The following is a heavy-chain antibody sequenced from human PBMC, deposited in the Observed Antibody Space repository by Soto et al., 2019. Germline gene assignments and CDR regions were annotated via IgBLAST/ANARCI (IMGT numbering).Heavy chain of an antibody. D-gene: IGHD4-17*01. CDR3: TTGGDYVFSLYGMDV. J-gene: IGHJ6*02. V-gene: IGHV3-15*01. CDR1: GFTFSNAW. Sequence: EVQLVESGGGLVKPGGSLRLSCAASGFTFSNAWMSWVRQAPGKGLEWVGRIKSKTDGGTTDYAAPVKGRFTISRDDSKNTLYLQMNSLKTEDTAVYYCTTGGDYVFSLYGMDVWGQGTTVTVSS. CDR2: IKSKTDGGTT.